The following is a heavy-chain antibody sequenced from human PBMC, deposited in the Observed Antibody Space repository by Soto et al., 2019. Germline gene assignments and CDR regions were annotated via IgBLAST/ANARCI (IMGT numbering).Heavy chain of an antibody. CDR3: ARTPVLRFLEWLWEDYYGMDV. Sequence: QVQLVQSGAEVKKPGASVKVSCKASGYTFTSYGISWVRQAPGQGLEWMGWISAYNGNTNYAQKLQGRVTMTTDTSTSTAYMELRSLRSDDTAVYYCARTPVLRFLEWLWEDYYGMDVWGQGTTVTVSS. V-gene: IGHV1-18*01. D-gene: IGHD3-3*01. CDR2: ISAYNGNT. CDR1: GYTFTSYG. J-gene: IGHJ6*02.